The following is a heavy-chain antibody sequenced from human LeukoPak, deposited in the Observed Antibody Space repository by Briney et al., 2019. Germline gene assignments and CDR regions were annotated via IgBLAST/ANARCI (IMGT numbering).Heavy chain of an antibody. CDR3: ARNGDGSGFFDY. J-gene: IGHJ4*02. Sequence: PGGSLRLSCAASGFTFSSYSMNWVRQAPGKGLEWVSSISSSSSYIYYADSVKGRFTISRDNAKNSLYLRMNSLRAEDTAVYYCARNGDGSGFFDYWGQGTLVTVSS. V-gene: IGHV3-21*01. CDR1: GFTFSSYS. D-gene: IGHD3-10*01. CDR2: ISSSSSYI.